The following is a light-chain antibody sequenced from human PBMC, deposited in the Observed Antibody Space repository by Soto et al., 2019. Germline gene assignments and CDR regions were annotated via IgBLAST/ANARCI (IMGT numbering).Light chain of an antibody. CDR3: QQYNNWPRV. V-gene: IGKV3-15*01. CDR2: GAS. J-gene: IGKJ4*01. Sequence: EIVMTQSPATLSVSPGERATLSCRASQSVSSNLAWYQQKPGQAPRLLIYGASTRATGIPARFSGSGSGTEFTLTISSLQSEDFAVDYCQQYNNWPRVFGGGTKVEIK. CDR1: QSVSSN.